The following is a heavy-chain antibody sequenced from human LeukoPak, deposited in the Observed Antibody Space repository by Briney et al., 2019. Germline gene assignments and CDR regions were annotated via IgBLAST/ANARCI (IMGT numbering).Heavy chain of an antibody. D-gene: IGHD3-22*01. CDR2: IYPGDSDT. Sequence: GESLKISCKGFGYSFTSYWIAWVRQMPGKGXXXMGIIYPGDSDTRYSXSXQGXVTISADKSINTAYLQWSSLKASDTAMYYCARRYDNTGYYVYWGQGTLVTVSS. CDR1: GYSFTSYW. J-gene: IGHJ4*02. V-gene: IGHV5-51*01. CDR3: ARRYDNTGYYVY.